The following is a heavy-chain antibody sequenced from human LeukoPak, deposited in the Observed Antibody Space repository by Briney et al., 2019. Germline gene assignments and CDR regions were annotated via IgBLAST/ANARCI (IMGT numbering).Heavy chain of an antibody. V-gene: IGHV1-58*01. J-gene: IGHJ4*02. CDR3: AAGATRGPFDY. CDR2: IVVGSGNT. CDR1: GFTFTSSA. D-gene: IGHD1-1*01. Sequence: SVKVSCKASGFTFTSSAVQWVRQARGQRLEWIGWIVVGSGNTNYAQKFQERVTITRDMSTSTAYMELSSLRSEDPAVYYCAAGATRGPFDYWGQGTLVTVSS.